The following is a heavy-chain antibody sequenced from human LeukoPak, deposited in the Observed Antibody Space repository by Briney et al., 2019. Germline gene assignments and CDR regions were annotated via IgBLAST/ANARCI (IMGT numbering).Heavy chain of an antibody. CDR3: ARDKELLYYDILTTMGFDP. V-gene: IGHV7-4-1*02. CDR2: INTNTGNP. CDR1: GYTFTTFG. J-gene: IGHJ5*02. Sequence: GASVKVSCKASGYTFTTFGMNWVRQAPGQGLEWMGWINTNTGNPTYAQGFTGRFVFSLDTSVSTAYLQISSLKAEDTAVYYCARDKELLYYDILTTMGFDPWGQGTLVTVSS. D-gene: IGHD3-9*01.